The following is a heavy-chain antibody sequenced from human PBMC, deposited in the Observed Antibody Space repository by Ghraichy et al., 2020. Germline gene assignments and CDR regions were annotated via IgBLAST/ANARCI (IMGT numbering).Heavy chain of an antibody. CDR3: ARDGFTIFGVVGAFDI. J-gene: IGHJ3*02. D-gene: IGHD3-3*01. CDR1: GGSISSYY. Sequence: SETLSLTCTVSGGSISSYYWSWIRQPAGKGLEWIGRIYTSGSTNYNPSLKSRVTMSVDTSKNQFSLKLSSVTAADTAVYYCARDGFTIFGVVGAFDIWGQGTMVTVSS. CDR2: IYTSGST. V-gene: IGHV4-4*07.